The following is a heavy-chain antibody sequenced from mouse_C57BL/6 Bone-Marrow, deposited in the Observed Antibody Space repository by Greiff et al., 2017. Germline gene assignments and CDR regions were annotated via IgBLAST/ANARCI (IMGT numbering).Heavy chain of an antibody. D-gene: IGHD2-4*01. CDR1: GFTFSNYW. CDR3: TRITTVDWACAY. Sequence: EVKVEESGGGLVQPGGSMKLSCVASGFTFSNYWMNWVRQSPEKGLEWVAQIRLKSDNYATHYAESVNGRFTISRDDSKSSVYLQMNNLRAEDTGIYYCTRITTVDWACAYWGQGTLVTVSA. V-gene: IGHV6-3*01. CDR2: IRLKSDNYAT. J-gene: IGHJ3*01.